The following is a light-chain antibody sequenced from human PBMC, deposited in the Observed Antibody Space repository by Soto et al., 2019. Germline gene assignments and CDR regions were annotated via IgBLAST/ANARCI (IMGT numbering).Light chain of an antibody. V-gene: IGKV1-39*01. CDR3: QQSYDSPPT. Sequence: EIQMTQSPNTLSASVGDRVTITCRASQTINNYLNWYQQKPGKAPKCLISEASSLQSGVCSRFSRGGSWTDYTRTISTLQPEDFETYYCQQSYDSPPTFGGGPKVEIK. CDR2: EAS. J-gene: IGKJ4*01. CDR1: QTINNY.